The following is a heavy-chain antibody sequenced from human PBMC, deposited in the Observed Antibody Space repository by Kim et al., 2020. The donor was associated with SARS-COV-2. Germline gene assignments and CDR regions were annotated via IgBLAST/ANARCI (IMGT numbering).Heavy chain of an antibody. CDR3: ARHPSTGYYPYYFDY. CDR1: GYTFTSYY. V-gene: IGHV1-46*01. D-gene: IGHD3-9*01. J-gene: IGHJ4*02. CDR2: INPSGGST. Sequence: ASVKVSCKASGYTFTSYYMHWVRQAPGQGLEWMGIINPSGGSTSYTQKFQGRVTMTRDTSTSTVYMELSSLRSEDTAVYYCARHPSTGYYPYYFDYWGQGTLVTVSS.